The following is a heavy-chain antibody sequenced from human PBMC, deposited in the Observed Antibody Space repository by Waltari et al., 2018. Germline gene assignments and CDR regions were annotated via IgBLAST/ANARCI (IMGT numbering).Heavy chain of an antibody. CDR1: GFTFSSDA. J-gene: IGHJ4*02. V-gene: IGHV3-23*01. Sequence: ELQLLESGGGLVQSGGSLRLSCAASGFTFSSDAMSWVRQAPGKGLEWVSGLRNSGDSTDYADSVQGRFTISRDNSKNTLYLYMNSLRAEDTAVYYCARLYYTADYWGQGTLVTVSS. D-gene: IGHD3-22*01. CDR3: ARLYYTADY. CDR2: LRNSGDST.